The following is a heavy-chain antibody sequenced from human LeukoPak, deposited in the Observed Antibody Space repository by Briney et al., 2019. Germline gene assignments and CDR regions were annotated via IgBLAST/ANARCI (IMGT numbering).Heavy chain of an antibody. Sequence: PGGSLRLSCAASGFTFSTYGMHWVRQAPGKGLEWVTSIRYDGNNKYYADSVKGRFTISRDNSKNMLYLQMNSLRAEDTAVYYCAKVVLVGATWHAFDIWGQGTMVTVSS. D-gene: IGHD1-26*01. J-gene: IGHJ3*02. CDR1: GFTFSTYG. CDR2: IRYDGNNK. CDR3: AKVVLVGATWHAFDI. V-gene: IGHV3-30*02.